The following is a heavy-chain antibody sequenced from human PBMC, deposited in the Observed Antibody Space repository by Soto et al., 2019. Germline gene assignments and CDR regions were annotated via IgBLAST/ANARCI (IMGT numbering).Heavy chain of an antibody. V-gene: IGHV3-23*01. Sequence: EVQLLDSGGGLVQPGGSLGLSCAASGFTFNNYAMNWVRQAPGMGLEWVATISNTGGGTYYADSVKGRFTISRDNSKNTLYLQMSSLRFEDTAVYYCAKDRLAGNFDYWGQGTQVTVSS. CDR2: ISNTGGGT. CDR1: GFTFNNYA. CDR3: AKDRLAGNFDY. J-gene: IGHJ4*02.